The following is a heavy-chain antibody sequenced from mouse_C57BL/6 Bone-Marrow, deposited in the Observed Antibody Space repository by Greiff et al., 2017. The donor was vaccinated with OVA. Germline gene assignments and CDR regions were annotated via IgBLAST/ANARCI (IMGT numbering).Heavy chain of an antibody. Sequence: VQLQQSGPELVKPGASVKISCKASGYTFTDYYMNWVKQSHGKSLEWIGDINPNNGGTSYNQKFKGKATLTVDKSSSTAYMELRSLTSEDSAVYYCAREGIYYDYDGGGVDYWGQGTTLTVSS. CDR1: GYTFTDYY. J-gene: IGHJ2*01. CDR2: INPNNGGT. D-gene: IGHD2-4*01. V-gene: IGHV1-26*01. CDR3: AREGIYYDYDGGGVDY.